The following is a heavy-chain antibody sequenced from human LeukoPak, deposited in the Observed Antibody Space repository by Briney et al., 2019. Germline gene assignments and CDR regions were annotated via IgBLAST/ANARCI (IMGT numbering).Heavy chain of an antibody. J-gene: IGHJ4*02. V-gene: IGHV1-2*02. Sequence: ASVKVSCKASGYIFTDYYIHWVRQAPGQGLEWMGWINPNSGGTNFAQKFQGRVTMTRDTSISTAYMELSRLRSDDTAVYYCARGSAKGITNYWGQGTLVTVSS. CDR1: GYIFTDYY. D-gene: IGHD1-14*01. CDR3: ARGSAKGITNY. CDR2: INPNSGGT.